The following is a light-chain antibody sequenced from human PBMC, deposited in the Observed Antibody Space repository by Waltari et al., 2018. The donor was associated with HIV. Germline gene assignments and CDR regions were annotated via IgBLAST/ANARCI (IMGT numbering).Light chain of an antibody. V-gene: IGLV4-69*01. Sequence: QLVLTQSPSASASLGASVKLTCTLSSGHSNYVIAWHQQQPEKGPRYLMKLNSDGSHSKGDGIPDRFSGSSSGAERYLTISSLQSEDEADYYCQTWGTGIVVFGGGTKLTVL. CDR3: QTWGTGIVV. CDR2: LNSDGSH. CDR1: SGHSNYV. J-gene: IGLJ2*01.